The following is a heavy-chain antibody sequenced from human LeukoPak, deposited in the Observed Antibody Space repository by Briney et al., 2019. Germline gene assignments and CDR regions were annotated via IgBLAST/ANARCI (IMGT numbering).Heavy chain of an antibody. D-gene: IGHD6-6*01. CDR2: IRSSSSYI. J-gene: IGHJ4*02. CDR1: GFTFSSYS. Sequence: PGGSLRLSCAASGFTFSSYSMNWVRQAPGKGLEWVSSIRSSSSYIYYADSVKGRFTISRDNAKNSLYLQMNSLRAEDTAVYYCATIEYSSSSGGYWGQGTLVTVSS. CDR3: ATIEYSSSSGGY. V-gene: IGHV3-21*01.